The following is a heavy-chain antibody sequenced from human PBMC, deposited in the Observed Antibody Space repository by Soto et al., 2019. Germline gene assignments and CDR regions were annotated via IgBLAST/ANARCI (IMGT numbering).Heavy chain of an antibody. J-gene: IGHJ4*02. CDR1: GGSISSSSYY. V-gene: IGHV4-39*01. D-gene: IGHD3-22*01. Sequence: SEILSLTCTVSGGSISSSSYYWGWIRQPPGKGLEWIGRIYYSGSTYYNPSLKSRVTISVDTPKNQFSLKLSSVTAADTAVYYCARRSSGYFPQIDYWGQGTLVTVSS. CDR2: IYYSGST. CDR3: ARRSSGYFPQIDY.